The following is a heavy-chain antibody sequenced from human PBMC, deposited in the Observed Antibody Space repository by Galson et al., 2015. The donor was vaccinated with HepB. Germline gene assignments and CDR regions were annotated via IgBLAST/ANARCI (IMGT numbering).Heavy chain of an antibody. Sequence: SVKVSCKASGGTFSSYAISWVRQAPGQGLEWMGRIIPILGIANYAQKFQGRVTITADKSTSTAYMELSSLRSEDTAVYYCAREVTSFNWNYDAFDIWGQGTMVTVSS. CDR3: AREVTSFNWNYDAFDI. CDR1: GGTFSSYA. CDR2: IIPILGIA. V-gene: IGHV1-69*04. D-gene: IGHD1-7*01. J-gene: IGHJ3*02.